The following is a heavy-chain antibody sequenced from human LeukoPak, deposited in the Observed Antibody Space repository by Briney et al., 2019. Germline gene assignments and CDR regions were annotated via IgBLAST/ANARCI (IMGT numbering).Heavy chain of an antibody. CDR1: GFTFSSYA. D-gene: IGHD3-22*01. V-gene: IGHV3-23*01. Sequence: GGSLRLSCAASGFTFSSYAMSWVRQAPGKGPEWVSAISGSGGSTNYADSVKGRFTISRDNSKNTLYLQMNSLRAEDTAVYYCAKDSFLGWNYYDSGSYLSGYWGQGTLVTVSS. J-gene: IGHJ4*02. CDR2: ISGSGGST. CDR3: AKDSFLGWNYYDSGSYLSGY.